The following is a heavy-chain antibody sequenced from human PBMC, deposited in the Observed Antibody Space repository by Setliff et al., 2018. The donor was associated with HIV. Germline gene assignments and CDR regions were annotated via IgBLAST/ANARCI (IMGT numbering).Heavy chain of an antibody. V-gene: IGHV4-61*09. CDR1: GGSISSGSHS. Sequence: PSETLSLTCTVSGGSISSGSHSWSWIRQPAGKGLEWIGHIYTSRSSNYNPSLKSRVTISVDTSKNQFSLKLYSVTAADTSVYYCARRWGIRGYSSWGQGTLVTVSS. D-gene: IGHD5-18*01. J-gene: IGHJ5*02. CDR3: ARRWGIRGYSS. CDR2: IYTSRSS.